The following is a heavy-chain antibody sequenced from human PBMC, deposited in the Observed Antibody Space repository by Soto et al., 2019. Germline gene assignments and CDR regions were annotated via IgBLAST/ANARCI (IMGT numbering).Heavy chain of an antibody. Sequence: EVQLLESGGGLVQPGGSLRLSCAASGFTFSSYAMSWVRQAPGKGLEWVSAISGSGGSTYYADSVKGRFTISRDNSKNTLYLQMNSLRAEDTAVYYCAKEYSLPAARPGLYYFDYWGQGTLVTVSS. CDR3: AKEYSLPAARPGLYYFDY. V-gene: IGHV3-23*01. CDR1: GFTFSSYA. J-gene: IGHJ4*02. D-gene: IGHD6-6*01. CDR2: ISGSGGST.